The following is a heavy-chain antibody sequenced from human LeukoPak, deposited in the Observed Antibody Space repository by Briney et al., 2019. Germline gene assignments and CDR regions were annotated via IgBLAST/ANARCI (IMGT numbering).Heavy chain of an antibody. J-gene: IGHJ5*01. Sequence: GGSLTLSFAPSGLTFSSCVTRCAPEATGESVMWVSTMCGSGGSTHYAHPVRGRFPIPRHIPKNTLSPQVNTLSSGDGSVFYCAKGSADADSWGQGTLVTVSS. D-gene: IGHD3-3*01. V-gene: IGHV3-23*01. CDR1: GLTFSSCV. CDR2: MCGSGGST. CDR3: AKGSADADS.